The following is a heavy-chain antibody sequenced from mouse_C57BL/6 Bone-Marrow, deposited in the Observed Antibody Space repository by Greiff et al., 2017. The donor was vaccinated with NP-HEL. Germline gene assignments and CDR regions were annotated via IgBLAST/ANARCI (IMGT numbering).Heavy chain of an antibody. CDR3: ARRRLRPYWYFDV. V-gene: IGHV5-17*01. D-gene: IGHD2-4*01. J-gene: IGHJ1*03. CDR1: GFTFSDYG. Sequence: EVQLVESGGGLVKPGGSLKLSCAASGFTFSDYGMHWVRQAPEKGLEWVAYISSGSSTIYYADTVKGRFTISRDNAKNTLFLQRTSLRSEDTAMYYCARRRLRPYWYFDVWGTGTTVTVSS. CDR2: ISSGSSTI.